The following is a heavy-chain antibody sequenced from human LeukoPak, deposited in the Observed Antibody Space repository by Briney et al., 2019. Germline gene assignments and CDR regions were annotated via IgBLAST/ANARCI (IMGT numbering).Heavy chain of an antibody. J-gene: IGHJ4*02. Sequence: GGSLRLSCAASGFTFSTYGMHWVRQAPGKGLEWVAFIRYDGSNKYYADSVKCRFTISRDNSKNTLYLQMNSLRAEDTAVFYCAKDRSGSYSQGLDYWGQGTLVTVSS. CDR1: GFTFSTYG. CDR2: IRYDGSNK. CDR3: AKDRSGSYSQGLDY. V-gene: IGHV3-30*02. D-gene: IGHD1-26*01.